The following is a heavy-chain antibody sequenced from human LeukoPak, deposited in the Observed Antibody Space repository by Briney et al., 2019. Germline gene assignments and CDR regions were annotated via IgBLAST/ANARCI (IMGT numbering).Heavy chain of an antibody. CDR3: AREHSSGWLDYFDY. CDR2: IKQDGSEK. J-gene: IGHJ4*02. CDR1: GFTFSSYW. D-gene: IGHD6-19*01. V-gene: IGHV3-7*01. Sequence: GGSLRLSCAASGFTFSSYWMSWVRQAPGKGLEWVANIKQDGSEKYYVDSVKGRFTISRDNSKNTLFLQVNSLRAEDTAVYYCAREHSSGWLDYFDYWGQGTLVTVSS.